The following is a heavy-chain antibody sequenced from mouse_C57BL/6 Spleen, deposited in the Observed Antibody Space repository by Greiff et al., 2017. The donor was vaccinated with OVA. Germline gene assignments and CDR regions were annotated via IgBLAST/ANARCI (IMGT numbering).Heavy chain of an antibody. CDR2: ISSGGSYT. D-gene: IGHD3-1*01. Sequence: EVQRVESGGDLVKPGGSLKLSCAASGFTFSSYGMSWVRQTPDKRLEWVATISSGGSYTYYPDSVKGRFTISRDNAKNTLYLQMSSLKSEDTAMYCCARLRVGAYWGQGTLVTVSA. CDR3: ARLRVGAY. V-gene: IGHV5-6*01. CDR1: GFTFSSYG. J-gene: IGHJ3*01.